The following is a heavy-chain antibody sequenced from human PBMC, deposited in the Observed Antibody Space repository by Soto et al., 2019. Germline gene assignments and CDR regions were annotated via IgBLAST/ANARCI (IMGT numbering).Heavy chain of an antibody. J-gene: IGHJ2*01. CDR1: GGSISSSSDY. V-gene: IGHV4-39*01. CDR3: ARTSYSDRWRDWDLDL. Sequence: QLQLQESGPGLVKPSETLSLTCTVSGGSISSSSDYWGWIRQPPGKGLEWVGAIHSSGSTYYNPPLRRRVTISVDTAKRQCSLIRNAATAADTAVYYCARTSYSDRWRDWDLDLWGRGTLVTFSP. CDR2: IHSSGST. D-gene: IGHD4-17*01.